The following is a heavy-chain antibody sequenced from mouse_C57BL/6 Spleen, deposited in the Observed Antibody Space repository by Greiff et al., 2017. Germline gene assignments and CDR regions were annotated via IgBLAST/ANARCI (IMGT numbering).Heavy chain of an antibody. J-gene: IGHJ4*01. D-gene: IGHD2-10*02. CDR2: IDPSDSET. V-gene: IGHV1-52*01. CDR3: ARYGYGNAMDY. Sequence: VQLQQPGAELVRPGSSVKLSCKASGYTFTSYWMHWVKQRPIQGLEWIGNIDPSDSETHYNQKFKDKATLTVDKSSSTAYMQLSSLTSEDSAVYYCARYGYGNAMDYWGQGTSVTVSS. CDR1: GYTFTSYW.